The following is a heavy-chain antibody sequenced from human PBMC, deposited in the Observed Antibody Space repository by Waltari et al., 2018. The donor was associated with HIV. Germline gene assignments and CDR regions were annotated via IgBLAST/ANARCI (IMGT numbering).Heavy chain of an antibody. J-gene: IGHJ3*02. CDR2: FYHSGST. D-gene: IGHD3-10*01. Sequence: QVQLQESGPGLVKPSETLYLTCAVSGSSISSGYYWGWIRQPPGKGLEWLGSFYHSGSTFYNPSLKSRVTRSVDTSKTQFALKLSSVAAADTAVYYGARDGSGSSSGAFDIWGQGTMGTVSS. CDR1: GSSISSGYY. V-gene: IGHV4-38-2*01. CDR3: ARDGSGSSSGAFDI.